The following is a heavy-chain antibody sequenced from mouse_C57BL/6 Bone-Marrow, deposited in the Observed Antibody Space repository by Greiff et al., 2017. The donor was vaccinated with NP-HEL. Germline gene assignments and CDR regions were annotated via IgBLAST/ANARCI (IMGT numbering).Heavy chain of an antibody. V-gene: IGHV1-15*01. Sequence: VHLVESGAELVRPGASVTLSCKASGYTFTDYEMHWVKQTPVHGLEWIGAIDPETGGTAYNQKFKGKAILTADKSSSTAYMELRSLTSEDSAVYYCNYYGGYWGQGTTLTVSS. J-gene: IGHJ2*01. CDR2: IDPETGGT. CDR1: GYTFTDYE. CDR3: NYYGGY.